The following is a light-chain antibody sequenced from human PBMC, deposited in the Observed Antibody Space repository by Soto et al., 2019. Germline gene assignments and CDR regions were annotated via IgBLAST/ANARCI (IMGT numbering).Light chain of an antibody. V-gene: IGKV3-15*01. J-gene: IGKJ2*01. CDR2: GAS. CDR1: QNVNNN. Sequence: IVMTQSPATLSMSPGERATLSCRASQNVNNNLAWYQQKPGQAPRLLIYGASSRATDIPARFSGSGSGTEFTLTITSLQSEDFAVYFCQQYNNWPPLYTFGQGTKLEIK. CDR3: QQYNNWPPLYT.